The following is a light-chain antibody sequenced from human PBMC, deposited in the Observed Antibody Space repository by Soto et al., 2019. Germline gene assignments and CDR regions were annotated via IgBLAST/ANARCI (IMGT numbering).Light chain of an antibody. J-gene: IGLJ3*02. Sequence: ALTQPASVSGSPGQSITISCTGTSSDVGTYNFVSWYQQHPGKAPKLMIYEVSSRPSGVSNRFSGSKSGNTASLTISGLQAEDEADYYCSSYSSTSTPWVFGGGTKVTVL. CDR2: EVS. CDR1: SSDVGTYNF. V-gene: IGLV2-14*01. CDR3: SSYSSTSTPWV.